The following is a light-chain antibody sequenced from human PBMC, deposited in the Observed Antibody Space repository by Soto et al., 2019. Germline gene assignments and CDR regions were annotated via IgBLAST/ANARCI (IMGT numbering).Light chain of an antibody. CDR3: AAWDDSMSAFV. Sequence: QSVLTQPPSASGTPGQRVTISCSGSNSNIGNNDVYWYRHLPGTAPRLLIYVDDQRPSGVPDRFSGSKSGTSASLAISGLRSDDEDDYYRAAWDDSMSAFVFATGTKVTVL. J-gene: IGLJ1*01. CDR1: NSNIGNND. CDR2: VDD. V-gene: IGLV1-47*02.